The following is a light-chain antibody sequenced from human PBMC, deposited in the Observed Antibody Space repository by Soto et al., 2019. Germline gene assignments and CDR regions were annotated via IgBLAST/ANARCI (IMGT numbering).Light chain of an antibody. J-gene: IGKJ2*01. CDR2: AAS. V-gene: IGKV1-39*01. CDR3: QQSYSVPHT. CDR1: QNIFSY. Sequence: DIQMTQSPSSLSASVGDRVTITCRASQNIFSYLSWYQHKPGKAPKLLIYAASSLQSGVPSRFSGSGSGTDFALIISSLQPEDFATFYCQQSYSVPHTFGQGTKVEI.